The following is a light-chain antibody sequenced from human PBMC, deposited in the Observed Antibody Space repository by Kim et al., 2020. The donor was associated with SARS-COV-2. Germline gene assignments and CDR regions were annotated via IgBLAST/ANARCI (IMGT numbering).Light chain of an antibody. CDR2: GAS. Sequence: EIVLTQSPGTLSLSPGDRATLSCRASQSVSNNLAWYQQKPGQAPRLLIYGASSRATGIPVRFSGTGSGTDFTLTISRLGPEDFAVYYCQQSGSSPVTFGPGTKVDI. CDR3: QQSGSSPVT. V-gene: IGKV3-20*01. J-gene: IGKJ3*01. CDR1: QSVSNN.